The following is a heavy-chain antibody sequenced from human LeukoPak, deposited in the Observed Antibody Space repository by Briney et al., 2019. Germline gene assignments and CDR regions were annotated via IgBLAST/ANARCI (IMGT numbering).Heavy chain of an antibody. D-gene: IGHD3-10*01. V-gene: IGHV3-21*01. J-gene: IGHJ4*02. CDR1: GFTFSSYS. Sequence: GGSLRLSCAASGFTFSSYSMNWVRQAPGKGLEWVSSISSSSSYIYYADSVKGRFTISRDNAKNSLYLQMNSLRAEDTAVYYCARDKTLWFGKFFTDLDYWGQGTLATVSS. CDR3: ARDKTLWFGKFFTDLDY. CDR2: ISSSSSYI.